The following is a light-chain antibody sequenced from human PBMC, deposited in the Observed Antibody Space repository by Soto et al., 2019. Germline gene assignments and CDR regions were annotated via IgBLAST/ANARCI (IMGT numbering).Light chain of an antibody. J-gene: IGKJ5*01. CDR1: QDISNY. CDR2: DAS. Sequence: DIQMTQSPSSLSAFVGDRVTITCRASQDISNYLNWYQQRPGKAPKLLIYDASNLERGVPSRFSGTRSGTHFTFAITSLQPEDVATYYCQQSDSPPITFGQGTRLEI. CDR3: QQSDSPPIT. V-gene: IGKV1-33*01.